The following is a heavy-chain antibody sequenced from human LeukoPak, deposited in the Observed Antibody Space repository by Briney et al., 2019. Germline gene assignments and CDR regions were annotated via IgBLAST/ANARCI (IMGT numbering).Heavy chain of an antibody. J-gene: IGHJ3*02. V-gene: IGHV3-15*01. Sequence: GGSLRLSCAASGFTFSNAWMSWVRQAPGKGLEWVGRIKSKTDGGTTDYAAPVKGRFTISRDDSKNTLYLQMNSLKTEDTAVYYCTTDRSLLWWWPGAFDIWGQGTMVTVSS. D-gene: IGHD2-21*01. CDR2: IKSKTDGGTT. CDR1: GFTFSNAW. CDR3: TTDRSLLWWWPGAFDI.